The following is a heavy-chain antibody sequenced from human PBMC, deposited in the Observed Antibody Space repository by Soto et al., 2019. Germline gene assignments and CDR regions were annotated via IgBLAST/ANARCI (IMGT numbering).Heavy chain of an antibody. CDR3: AKGPTGTSIDY. J-gene: IGHJ4*02. Sequence: GGSLRLSCAASGFTFSSYAMTWVRQAPGEGLEWVSTISGSAADTHYADSVKGRFTISRDNSKSTLFLQMDTLRAEDTAVYFCAKGPTGTSIDYWGQGTLVTVSS. V-gene: IGHV3-23*01. CDR2: ISGSAADT. D-gene: IGHD3-9*01. CDR1: GFTFSSYA.